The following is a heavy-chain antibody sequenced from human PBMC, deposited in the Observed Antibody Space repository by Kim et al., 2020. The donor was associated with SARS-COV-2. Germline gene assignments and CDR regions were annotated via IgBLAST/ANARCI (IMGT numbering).Heavy chain of an antibody. CDR1: GGSISSGGYY. D-gene: IGHD3-10*01. CDR2: IYYSGST. J-gene: IGHJ6*02. V-gene: IGHV4-31*03. Sequence: SETLSLPCTVSGGSISSGGYYWSWIRQHPGKGLEWIGYIYYSGSTYYNPSLKSRVTISVDTSKNQFSLKLSSVTAADTAVYYCARGNGYYGSGSYSYYYYGMDVWGQGTTVTVSS. CDR3: ARGNGYYGSGSYSYYYYGMDV.